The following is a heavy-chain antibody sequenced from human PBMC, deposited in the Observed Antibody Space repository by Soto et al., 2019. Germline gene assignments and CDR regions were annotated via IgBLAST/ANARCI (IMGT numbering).Heavy chain of an antibody. Sequence: QVQLVESGGGVVQPGRSLRLSCAASGFTFSSYGMHWVRQAPGKGLEWVAVISYDGSNKYYADSVKGRFTISRDNSKNTLYLQMNSLRAEDTAVYYCAKGSSWYYYWGQGTLVTVSS. CDR2: ISYDGSNK. CDR1: GFTFSSYG. J-gene: IGHJ4*02. D-gene: IGHD6-13*01. V-gene: IGHV3-30*18. CDR3: AKGSSWYYY.